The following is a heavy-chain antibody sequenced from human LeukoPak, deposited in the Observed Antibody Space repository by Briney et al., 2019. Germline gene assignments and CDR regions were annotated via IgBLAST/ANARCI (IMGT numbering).Heavy chain of an antibody. CDR2: ISDSGGAT. D-gene: IGHD3-22*01. CDR1: GFPFSSYA. CDR3: ADLGTTYYYDRSTY. Sequence: GVSLRLSCSASGFPFSSYAMSWVRQAPGKGLEWVSGISDSGGATYYADSVKGRLIISRDNSKNTLYLQMNSLRAEDTAIYYCADLGTTYYYDRSTYWGHGTLVTVSS. J-gene: IGHJ4*01. V-gene: IGHV3-23*01.